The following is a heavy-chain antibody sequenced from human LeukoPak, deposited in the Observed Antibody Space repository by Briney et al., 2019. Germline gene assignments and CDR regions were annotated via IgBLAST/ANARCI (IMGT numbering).Heavy chain of an antibody. Sequence: SETLSLTCTVSGGSISISYYWGWIRQPPGKGLEWIGSIYYSGSTYYNPSLKSRVTISVDTSKNQFSLKLTSVTAADTAVYYCARDQHDYYFYYMDVRGKGTTVTVSS. J-gene: IGHJ6*03. CDR1: GGSISISYY. CDR2: IYYSGST. CDR3: ARDQHDYYFYYMDV. V-gene: IGHV4-39*07.